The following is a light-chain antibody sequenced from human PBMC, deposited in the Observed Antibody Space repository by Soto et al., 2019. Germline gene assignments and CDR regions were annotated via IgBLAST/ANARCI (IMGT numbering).Light chain of an antibody. Sequence: EIVMPQSPATLSVSPGERDALSCRASQSVTSNLAWYQQKPGQAPRLLLYGASTRATGIPARFSGSGSGTEFTLTISSLQSGDFAVYYCQQYNNWPLTFGGGTKVEIK. V-gene: IGKV3-15*01. J-gene: IGKJ4*01. CDR2: GAS. CDR3: QQYNNWPLT. CDR1: QSVTSN.